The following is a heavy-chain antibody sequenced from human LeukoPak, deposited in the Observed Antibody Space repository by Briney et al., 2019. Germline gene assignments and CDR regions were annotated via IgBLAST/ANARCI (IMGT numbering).Heavy chain of an antibody. D-gene: IGHD5-12*01. CDR2: IKQDGSEK. J-gene: IGHJ6*02. Sequence: GGSLRLSCAASGFTFSSYWMSWVRQAPGKGLEWVANIKQDGSEKYYVDSVKGRFTISRDNAKNSLYLQMNSLRAEDTAVYYCAREGWLRAGYYYYGMDVWGQGTTVTVSS. CDR1: GFTFSSYW. V-gene: IGHV3-7*01. CDR3: AREGWLRAGYYYYGMDV.